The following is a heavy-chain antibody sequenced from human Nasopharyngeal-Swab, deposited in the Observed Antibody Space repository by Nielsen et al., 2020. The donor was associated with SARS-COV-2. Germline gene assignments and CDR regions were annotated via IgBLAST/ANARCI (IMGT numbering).Heavy chain of an antibody. J-gene: IGHJ4*02. Sequence: GGSLRLSCAASGFTFSSYEMNWVRQAPGKGLEWVSYISSSGSTIYYADSVKGRFTISRDNAKNSLYLQMNSLRAEDTAVYYCAISNPSRGRLWFGEIGAEFDYWGQGTLVTVSS. CDR3: AISNPSRGRLWFGEIGAEFDY. V-gene: IGHV3-48*03. CDR2: ISSSGSTI. CDR1: GFTFSSYE. D-gene: IGHD3-10*01.